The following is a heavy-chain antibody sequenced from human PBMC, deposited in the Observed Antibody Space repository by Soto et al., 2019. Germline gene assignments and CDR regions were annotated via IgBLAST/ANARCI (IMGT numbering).Heavy chain of an antibody. CDR1: GYTFTSYG. J-gene: IGHJ3*02. Sequence: ASVKVSCKASGYTFTSYGISWVRQAPGQGLEWMGWISAYNGNTNYAQKLQGRVTMTTDTSTSTAYMELRSLRSDDTAVYYCARQSSGYYSYDALDIWGQGTMVTVSS. D-gene: IGHD3-22*01. CDR3: ARQSSGYYSYDALDI. CDR2: ISAYNGNT. V-gene: IGHV1-18*01.